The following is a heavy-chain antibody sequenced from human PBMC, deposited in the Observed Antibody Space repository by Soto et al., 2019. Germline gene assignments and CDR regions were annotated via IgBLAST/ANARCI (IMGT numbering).Heavy chain of an antibody. CDR2: INSSGSA. V-gene: IGHV4-34*01. J-gene: IGHJ4*02. CDR1: GGSFSGYY. CDR3: ADMRGQWLPRD. Sequence: SETLSPTCAVYGGSFSGYYWSWIRQPPGEGLEWIGNINSSGSAYYNPSLRTRVTISVDTSKNQFSLRLSSVTAADTAVYYCADMRGQWLPRDWGQGILVTVSS. D-gene: IGHD6-19*01.